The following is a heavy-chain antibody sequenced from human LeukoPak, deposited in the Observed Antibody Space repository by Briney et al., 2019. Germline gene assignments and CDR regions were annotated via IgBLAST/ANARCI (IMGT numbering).Heavy chain of an antibody. CDR1: GFTFSDYY. J-gene: IGHJ5*02. V-gene: IGHV3-11*01. D-gene: IGHD1-26*01. CDR2: ISNSGSTI. Sequence: GGSLRLSCAASGFTFSDYYMSWIRQAPGKGRGWVSYISNSGSTIYYADSVKGRFFISRDNAKNSLYLQMSSLRAEDTAVYYCARAPKFRLVGVPKGPFDPWGQGTLVTVSS. CDR3: ARAPKFRLVGVPKGPFDP.